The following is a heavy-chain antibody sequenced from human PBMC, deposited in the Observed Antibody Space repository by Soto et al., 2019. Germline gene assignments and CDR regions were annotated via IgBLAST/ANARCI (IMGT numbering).Heavy chain of an antibody. CDR2: IKSKTDGGTT. CDR3: TTVLGPHYYYGMDV. CDR1: GFTFSNAW. J-gene: IGHJ6*02. Sequence: PGGSLRLSCAAPGFTFSNAWMSWVRQAPGKGVEWVGRIKSKTDGGTTDYAAPVKGRFTISRDDSKNTLYLQMNSLKTEDTAVYYCTTVLGPHYYYGMDVWGQGTTVTVSS. V-gene: IGHV3-15*01.